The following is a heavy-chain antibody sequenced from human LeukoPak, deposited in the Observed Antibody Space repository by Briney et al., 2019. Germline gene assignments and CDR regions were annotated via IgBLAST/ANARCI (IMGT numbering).Heavy chain of an antibody. CDR3: ARTTVTTAGWFDP. V-gene: IGHV4-59*08. J-gene: IGHJ5*02. CDR2: IYYTGST. CDR1: DGSISSYY. D-gene: IGHD4-17*01. Sequence: PSETLSLTCTVSDGSISSYYWSWIRQPPGKGLEWIGYIYYTGSTNYNPSLKSRVTISIDTSKNQFSLKLNSVTAADTAVYYCARTTVTTAGWFDPWGQGTLVTVSS.